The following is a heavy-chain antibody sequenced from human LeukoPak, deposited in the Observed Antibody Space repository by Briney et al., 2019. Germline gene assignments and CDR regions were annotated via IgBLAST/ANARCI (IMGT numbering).Heavy chain of an antibody. Sequence: PGGSLRLSCEGSGFTFSNSAMTWVRQAPGRGLEWVSGVTRRADTTNSADSVKSRFTVSRDNSKNTVYLEMNRLGVDDTAVYYCAKGLSSSTWADFDYWGQGILVTVFS. J-gene: IGHJ4*02. V-gene: IGHV3-23*01. CDR3: AKGLSSSTWADFDY. CDR1: GFTFSNSA. D-gene: IGHD6-13*01. CDR2: VTRRADTT.